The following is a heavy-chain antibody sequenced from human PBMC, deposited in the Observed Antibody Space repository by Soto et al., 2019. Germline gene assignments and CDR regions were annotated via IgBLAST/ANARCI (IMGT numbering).Heavy chain of an antibody. CDR1: GYTFTSYG. J-gene: IGHJ4*02. Sequence: GASVKVSCKASGYTFTSYGISWVRQAPGQGLEWMGWISAYNGNTNYAQKLQGRVTMTTDTSTSTAYMELRSLRSDDTAVYYCARDRGARTFRGGVYPYWGQGTLVTVSS. CDR3: ARDRGARTFRGGVYPY. V-gene: IGHV1-18*01. CDR2: ISAYNGNT. D-gene: IGHD3-10*01.